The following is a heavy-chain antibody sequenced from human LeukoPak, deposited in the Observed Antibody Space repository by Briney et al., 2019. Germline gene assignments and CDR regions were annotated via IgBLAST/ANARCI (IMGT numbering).Heavy chain of an antibody. J-gene: IGHJ4*02. Sequence: PGGSLRLSCAASGFTFTSFAMHWVRQAPGKGLEWVAVILYDGSNKYYVDSVKGRFTISRHNSKNTLYLQMNSLRAEDTAVYYCARGWGGRFDYWGQGTLVTVSS. CDR1: GFTFTSFA. CDR3: ARGWGGRFDY. V-gene: IGHV3-30*14. CDR2: ILYDGSNK. D-gene: IGHD3-16*01.